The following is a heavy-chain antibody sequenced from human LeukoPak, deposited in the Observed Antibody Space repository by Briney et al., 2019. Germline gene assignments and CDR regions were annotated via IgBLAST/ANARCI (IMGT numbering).Heavy chain of an antibody. CDR1: GGSISSSSYY. J-gene: IGHJ4*02. CDR3: ARHGPSISMIVVVSFDY. D-gene: IGHD3-22*01. Sequence: SETLSLTCTVSGGSISSSSYYWGWIRQPPGKGLEWIGSIYYSGTTYYNPSLKSRVTISVDTSKNQFSLKLSSVTATDTAVYYCARHGPSISMIVVVSFDYWGQGTLVTVSS. V-gene: IGHV4-39*01. CDR2: IYYSGTT.